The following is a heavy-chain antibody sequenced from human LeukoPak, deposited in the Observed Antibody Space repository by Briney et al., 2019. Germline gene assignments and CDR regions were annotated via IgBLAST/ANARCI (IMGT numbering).Heavy chain of an antibody. Sequence: PSETLSLTCTVSGGSIHSYWSWIRQPAGKGLEWIGRISGSGTITYNPALQSRLTVSIDTSKNQFSLKLMSVTAADTAVYYCARDSGTTGEVKFDPWGQGTLVTVSS. CDR3: ARDSGTTGEVKFDP. V-gene: IGHV4-4*07. CDR2: ISGSGTI. J-gene: IGHJ5*02. D-gene: IGHD3-10*01. CDR1: GGSIHSY.